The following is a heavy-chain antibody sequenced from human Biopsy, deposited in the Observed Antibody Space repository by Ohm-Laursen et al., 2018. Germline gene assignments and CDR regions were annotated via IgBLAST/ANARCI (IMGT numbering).Heavy chain of an antibody. CDR2: IIPIPNVA. D-gene: IGHD1-26*01. J-gene: IGHJ5*02. Sequence: SVKVSCKASGDSFTSYAIGWVRQAPEQGLEWMGGIIPIPNVATYAQKFQGRITITADESTSTAYMELSSLTSDDTAVYFCARGEGSSWFDPWGHGTLVTVSS. CDR3: ARGEGSSWFDP. CDR1: GDSFTSYA. V-gene: IGHV1-69*10.